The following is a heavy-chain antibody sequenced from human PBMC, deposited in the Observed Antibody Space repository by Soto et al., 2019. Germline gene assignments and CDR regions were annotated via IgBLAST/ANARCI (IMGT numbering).Heavy chain of an antibody. CDR1: GGSIRSSTYY. CDR3: PRRSTSSLGSLFDP. CDR2: MYYTGNK. D-gene: IGHD6-6*01. V-gene: IGHV4-39*01. J-gene: IGHJ5*02. Sequence: PSETLSLTCSVSGGSIRSSTYYWDWIRQPPGKGLEWIGAMYYTGNKNYNPSLESRVTMSVDTSKNQFSLKLSSVTPTDTAVYYRPRRSTSSLGSLFDPWGRGILVTVSS.